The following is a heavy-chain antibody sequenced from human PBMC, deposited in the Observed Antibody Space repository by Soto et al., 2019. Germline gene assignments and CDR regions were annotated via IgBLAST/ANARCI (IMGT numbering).Heavy chain of an antibody. CDR2: IYHSGST. CDR1: GGSISSGGYS. Sequence: QLQLQESGSGLVKPSQTLSLTCAVSGGSISSGGYSWSWIRQPPGKGLEWIGYIYHSGSTYYNPSLKSRVTISVDRSKNQFSLKLSSVTAADIAVYYWDSSNYDSPMPVYSWGQGTLVTVSS. CDR3: DSSNYDSPMPVYS. D-gene: IGHD3-22*01. V-gene: IGHV4-30-2*01. J-gene: IGHJ4*02.